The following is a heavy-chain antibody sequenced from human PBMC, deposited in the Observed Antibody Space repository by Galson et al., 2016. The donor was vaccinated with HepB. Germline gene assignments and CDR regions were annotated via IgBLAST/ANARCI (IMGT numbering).Heavy chain of an antibody. CDR2: IIPMFGTV. CDR3: ALSETRYGDYDDYYYYYAMDV. D-gene: IGHD4-17*01. CDR1: GDIFRNYV. J-gene: IGHJ6*02. V-gene: IGHV1-69*13. Sequence: SVKVSCKASGDIFRNYVISWVRQAPGQGPEWMGRIIPMFGTVNHAQKFQDRVTITADESTTTAYMELSSLRSEDTAVYYCALSETRYGDYDDYYYYYAMDVWGQGTAVTVSS.